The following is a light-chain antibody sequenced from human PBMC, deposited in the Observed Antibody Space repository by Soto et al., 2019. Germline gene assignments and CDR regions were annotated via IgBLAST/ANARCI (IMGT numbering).Light chain of an antibody. CDR1: QSVGTY. V-gene: IGKV3-11*01. J-gene: IGKJ2*01. CDR3: QQRYNWPNT. CDR2: EAA. Sequence: EIVLTQSPATLSLSPGERATLSCRASQSVGTYLAWYQHSPGQAPRLLNYEAANRATGIPARFSGSGSGTDFTLTISSPEPEDFAVYYCQQRYNWPNTFGQGTKLEIK.